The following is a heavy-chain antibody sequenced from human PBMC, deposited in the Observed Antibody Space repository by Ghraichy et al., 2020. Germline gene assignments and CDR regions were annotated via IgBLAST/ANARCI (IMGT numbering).Heavy chain of an antibody. CDR3: AKVPPHSYIAATQNY. D-gene: IGHD6-13*01. CDR2: ISGSGGST. J-gene: IGHJ4*02. CDR1: GFTFSSYA. Sequence: GGSLRLSCAASGFTFSSYAMSWVRQAPGKGLEWVSAISGSGGSTYYADSVKGRFTISRDNSKNTLYLQMNSLRAENTAVYYCAKVPPHSYIAATQNYWGQGTLVTVSS. V-gene: IGHV3-23*01.